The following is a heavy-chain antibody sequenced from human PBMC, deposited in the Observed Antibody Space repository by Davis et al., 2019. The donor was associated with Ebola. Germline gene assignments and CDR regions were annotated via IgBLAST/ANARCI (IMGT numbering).Heavy chain of an antibody. Sequence: AASVKVSCKASGYTFTSYDVNWVRQATGQGLEWMGWMNPNSGNTGYAQKFQGRVTMTRNTSISTAYMELSSLRSEDTAVYCCARALSLAAGVYWYFDLWGRGTQVTVSS. CDR1: GYTFTSYD. V-gene: IGHV1-8*01. D-gene: IGHD6-13*01. CDR3: ARALSLAAGVYWYFDL. J-gene: IGHJ2*01. CDR2: MNPNSGNT.